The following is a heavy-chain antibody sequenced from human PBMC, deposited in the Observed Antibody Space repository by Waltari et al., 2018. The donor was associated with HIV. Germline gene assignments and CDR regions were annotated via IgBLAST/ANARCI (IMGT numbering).Heavy chain of an antibody. V-gene: IGHV1-8*01. CDR1: GYTFTSYD. J-gene: IGHJ6*02. CDR2: MNPNSGNT. Sequence: QVQLVQSGAEVKKPGASVKVSCKASGYTFTSYDINWVRQATGQGLGWMGWMNPNSGNTGFAQKFQGRVTMTRNTSISTAYMELSSLRSEDTAVYYCARLVRVIPAATYYYYYAMDVWGQGTTVTVSS. CDR3: ARLVRVIPAATYYYYYAMDV. D-gene: IGHD2-2*01.